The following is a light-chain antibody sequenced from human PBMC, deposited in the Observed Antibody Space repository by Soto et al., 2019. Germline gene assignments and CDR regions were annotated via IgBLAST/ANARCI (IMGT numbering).Light chain of an antibody. CDR3: QTWGTGIWV. V-gene: IGLV4-69*01. J-gene: IGLJ3*02. CDR1: SGHSSYA. CDR2: LNSDGSH. Sequence: QCVLTQAPSGSASLGASVKLTCTLSSGHSSYAIAWHQQQPEKGPRYLMKLNSDGSHSKGDGIPDRFSGSSSGAERYLTISSLQSEDEADYYCQTWGTGIWVFGGGTKLTVL.